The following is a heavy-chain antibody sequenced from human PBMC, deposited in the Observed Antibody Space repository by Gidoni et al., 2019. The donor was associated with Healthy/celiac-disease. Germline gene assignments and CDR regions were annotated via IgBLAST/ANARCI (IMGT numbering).Heavy chain of an antibody. V-gene: IGHV3-33*01. Sequence: QVQLVESGGGVVQPGRSLRLSCAASGFTFSSYGMHWVRQAPGKGLEWVAVIWYDGINKYYADSVKGRFTISRDNSKNTLYLQMNSLRAEDTAVYYCARVLWDFWSGYYSYYYYGMDVWGQGTTVTVSS. J-gene: IGHJ6*02. CDR2: IWYDGINK. CDR1: GFTFSSYG. D-gene: IGHD3-3*01. CDR3: ARVLWDFWSGYYSYYYYGMDV.